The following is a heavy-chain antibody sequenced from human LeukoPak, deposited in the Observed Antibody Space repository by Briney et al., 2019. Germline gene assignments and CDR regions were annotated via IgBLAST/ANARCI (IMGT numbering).Heavy chain of an antibody. J-gene: IGHJ4*02. V-gene: IGHV3-30*02. Sequence: GGSLRFSCAASGFTFSSYGLHWVRQAPGKGLEGVEFIRNDGSNKYYADSVKGRFTISRDNSKNTLYLQMNSLRAEDTAVYYCAKDPRGGMITFGGVIVDYWGQGTLVTVSS. D-gene: IGHD3-16*02. CDR1: GFTFSSYG. CDR3: AKDPRGGMITFGGVIVDY. CDR2: IRNDGSNK.